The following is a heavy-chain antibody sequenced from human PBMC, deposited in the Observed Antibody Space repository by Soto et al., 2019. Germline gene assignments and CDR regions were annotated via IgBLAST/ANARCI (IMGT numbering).Heavy chain of an antibody. CDR3: ARDYYITGTTWDYYYGMDV. D-gene: IGHD1-20*01. Sequence: ASVKVSCKTSGYTFTDYNLHWVRQAPGQGLEWMARINPNTGDTNSAQKFQGRVTMTRDTSISTAYMELSRLRSDDTAVYYCARDYYITGTTWDYYYGMDVWGQGTTVTVS. J-gene: IGHJ6*02. CDR2: INPNTGDT. V-gene: IGHV1-2*06. CDR1: GYTFTDYN.